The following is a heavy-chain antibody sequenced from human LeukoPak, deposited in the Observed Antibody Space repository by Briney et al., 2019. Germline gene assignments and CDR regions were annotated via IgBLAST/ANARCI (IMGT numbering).Heavy chain of an antibody. CDR2: IITYDGNT. J-gene: IGHJ5*02. CDR1: GYTFASYG. D-gene: IGHD3-22*01. V-gene: IGHV1-18*01. Sequence: GASVNVSCNASGYTFASYGISWVRQAAGQWLEWIGWIITYDGNTNNEQKLQGRVTMTTDTSTSTAYMDLRSMRSDDTAVYYCARVSRYYYDSSGLNWFDPWGKGTLVTVSS. CDR3: ARVSRYYYDSSGLNWFDP.